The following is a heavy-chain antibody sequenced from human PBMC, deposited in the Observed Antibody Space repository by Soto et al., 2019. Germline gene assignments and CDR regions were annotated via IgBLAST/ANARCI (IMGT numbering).Heavy chain of an antibody. V-gene: IGHV4-4*02. CDR1: GGSISSINW. CDR2: IYHGGST. Sequence: SETLSLTCAVSGGSISSINWWSWLRQPPGKGLEWIGEIYHGGSTNYNPSLKSRVTISVDKSKNQFSLKLSSVTAADTAVYYCARTRFCSSTNCYRGSFYFDFWGQGTLVTVSS. D-gene: IGHD2-2*01. J-gene: IGHJ4*02. CDR3: ARTRFCSSTNCYRGSFYFDF.